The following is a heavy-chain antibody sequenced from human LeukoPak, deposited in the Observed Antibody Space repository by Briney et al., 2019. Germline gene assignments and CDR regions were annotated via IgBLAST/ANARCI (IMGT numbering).Heavy chain of an antibody. CDR3: AREIGSSGWYGDAFDI. Sequence: PGGSLRLSCAASRFTFSSYAMSWVRQAPGKGLEWVAVIWYDGSNKYYADSVKGRFTISRDNSKNTLYLQMNSLGAEDTAVYYCAREIGSSGWYGDAFDIWGQGTMVTVSS. J-gene: IGHJ3*02. CDR1: RFTFSSYA. V-gene: IGHV3-33*08. CDR2: IWYDGSNK. D-gene: IGHD6-19*01.